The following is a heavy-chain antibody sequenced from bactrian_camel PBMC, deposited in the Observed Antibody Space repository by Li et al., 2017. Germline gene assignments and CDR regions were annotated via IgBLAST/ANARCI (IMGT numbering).Heavy chain of an antibody. CDR3: AARGGFWYQCGMNADFRS. CDR1: GFTFSSYA. J-gene: IGHJ6*01. CDR2: VYTGAPGT. V-gene: IGHV3S40*01. Sequence: VQLVESGGGLVQPGGSLRLSCAASGFTFSSYAMSWVRQAPGKGREGVAAVYTGAPGTHAVAGRFTISQDNAANAVYLLMNSLKPEDTAMYYCAARGGFWYQCGMNADFRSWGQGTQVTVS. D-gene: IGHD2*01.